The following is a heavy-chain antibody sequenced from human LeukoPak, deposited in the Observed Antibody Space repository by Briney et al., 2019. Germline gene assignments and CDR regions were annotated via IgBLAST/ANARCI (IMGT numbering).Heavy chain of an antibody. CDR2: ISSGSSIT. V-gene: IGHV3-48*01. Sequence: GGSLRLSCAASGFTFSSYEMNWVRQAPGKGLEWVAYISSGSSITHYADSVKGRFTISRDNAKNSVYLQMNSLRAEDTAVYYCARIDSSGYLSSDYWGQGTLVTVSS. CDR3: ARIDSSGYLSSDY. CDR1: GFTFSSYE. D-gene: IGHD3-22*01. J-gene: IGHJ4*02.